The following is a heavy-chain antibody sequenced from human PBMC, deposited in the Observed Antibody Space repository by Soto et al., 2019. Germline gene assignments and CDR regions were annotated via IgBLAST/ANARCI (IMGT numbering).Heavy chain of an antibody. CDR1: GFTVRAYT. Sequence: QVQLVESGGGVVQPGRSLRLSCAASGFTVRAYTMQWVRQAPVKGLEWVAVIASDGNNKYYTDSVKGRFTISRDTSTNTLYLQMNSLRAEDTAVYYCARWEQPLFDYWGQGTLVTVSS. CDR3: ARWEQPLFDY. V-gene: IGHV3-30-3*01. J-gene: IGHJ4*02. CDR2: IASDGNNK. D-gene: IGHD1-26*01.